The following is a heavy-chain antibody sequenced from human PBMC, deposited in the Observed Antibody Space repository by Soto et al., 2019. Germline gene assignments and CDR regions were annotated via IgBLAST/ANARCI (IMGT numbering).Heavy chain of an antibody. D-gene: IGHD2-2*01. CDR1: GGTISRYY. V-gene: IGHV4-4*07. J-gene: IGHJ6*02. Sequence: SATLSLTCTVSGGTISRYYWSWIRQPAGKGLEWIGRIYTSGSTNYNPSLMSRVTMSLDTSKNQFSRKLTSVTAADTALYYCARGNCSSPNCYSFSGYYGRDGWGQGTTVTVSS. CDR2: IYTSGST. CDR3: ARGNCSSPNCYSFSGYYGRDG.